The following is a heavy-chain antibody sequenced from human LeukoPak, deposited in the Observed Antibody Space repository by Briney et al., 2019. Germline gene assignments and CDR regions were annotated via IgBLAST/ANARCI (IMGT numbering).Heavy chain of an antibody. CDR3: AKTSSGRFDY. J-gene: IGHJ4*02. V-gene: IGHV3-30*04. CDR1: GFTFSSYA. Sequence: GGSLRLSCAASGFTFSSYAMHWVHQAPGKGLEWVAVISYDGSNKYYADSVKGRFTISRDNSKNTLYLQMNSLRAEDTAVYYCAKTSSGRFDYWGQGTLVTVSS. CDR2: ISYDGSNK. D-gene: IGHD3-22*01.